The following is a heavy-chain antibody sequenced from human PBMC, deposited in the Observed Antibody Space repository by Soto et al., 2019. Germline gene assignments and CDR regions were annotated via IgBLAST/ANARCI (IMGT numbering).Heavy chain of an antibody. D-gene: IGHD3-9*01. CDR2: IHSSGIT. CDR3: AWQWSAGYGAFDP. V-gene: IGHV4-4*02. Sequence: QVQLQESGPGLVKPSGTLSLTCAVSGGSVNNDKWWSWVRQPPGKGLEWIGEIHSSGITNYNPSLKSRASIFVDKFKNQFSVKLTSVTAADTAMYFCAWQWSAGYGAFDPWGQGTLVTVSS. J-gene: IGHJ5*02. CDR1: GGSVNNDKW.